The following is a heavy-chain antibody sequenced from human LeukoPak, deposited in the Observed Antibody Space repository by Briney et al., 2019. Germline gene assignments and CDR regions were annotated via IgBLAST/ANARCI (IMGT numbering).Heavy chain of an antibody. D-gene: IGHD6-19*01. CDR1: GYSFTSYW. CDR2: IYTGDYDT. CDR3: AGPGIAVAGTDLDY. J-gene: IGHJ4*02. Sequence: GESLNISCKGSGYSFTSYWIGWVRQMPGKGLEWMWIIYTGDYDTRYSPSLQSHVAISADKSISTAYLQWSSLKASDTAMYYCAGPGIAVAGTDLDYWGQGTLVTVSS. V-gene: IGHV5-51*01.